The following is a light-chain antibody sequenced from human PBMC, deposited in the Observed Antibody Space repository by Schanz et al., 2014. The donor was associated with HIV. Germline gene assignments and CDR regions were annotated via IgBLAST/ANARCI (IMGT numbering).Light chain of an antibody. Sequence: DIQMTQSPSPLSASVGDRVTITCRASQDIRDDLGWYQQKPGRAPKRLIYGASNLQSGVPSRFSARGSETEFTLTINSLQPDDYATYYCLQYHAYPWTFGQGTNVDVK. V-gene: IGKV1-17*01. CDR1: QDIRDD. CDR3: LQYHAYPWT. J-gene: IGKJ1*01. CDR2: GAS.